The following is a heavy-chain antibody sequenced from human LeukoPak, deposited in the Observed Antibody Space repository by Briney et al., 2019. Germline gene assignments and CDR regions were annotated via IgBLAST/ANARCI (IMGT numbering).Heavy chain of an antibody. V-gene: IGHV4-30-4*01. D-gene: IGHD2-2*01. CDR1: GGSISSVEYY. J-gene: IGHJ3*02. CDR3: ARVAPGNDAFDI. Sequence: SETLSLTCSVSGGSISSVEYYWRWLRQPPGKGVEWIGYIYYSGSTYYNPSRKSRVTISVDTSKKQFSLKLSSVTAAETAVYYSARVAPGNDAFDIWGQGTMVTVSS. CDR2: IYYSGST.